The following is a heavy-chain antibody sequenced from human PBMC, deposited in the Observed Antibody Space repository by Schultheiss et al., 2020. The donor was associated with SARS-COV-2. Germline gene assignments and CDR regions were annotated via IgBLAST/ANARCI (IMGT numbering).Heavy chain of an antibody. V-gene: IGHV3-23*01. Sequence: GGSLRLSCAASGFTFSDYYMSWIRQAPGKGLEWASSISGSGRSTYYADSTKGRFTISRDNSKNTLYLQMNSLRAEDTAVYYCARGIGYCGSTSCHRRTARPSDYWGQGTLVTVSS. CDR1: GFTFSDYY. J-gene: IGHJ4*02. CDR2: ISGSGRST. D-gene: IGHD2-2*01. CDR3: ARGIGYCGSTSCHRRTARPSDY.